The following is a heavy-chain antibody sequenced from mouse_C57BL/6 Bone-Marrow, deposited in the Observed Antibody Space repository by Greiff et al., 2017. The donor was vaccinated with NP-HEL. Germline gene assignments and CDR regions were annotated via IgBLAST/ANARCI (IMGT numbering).Heavy chain of an antibody. CDR2: IDPSDSET. D-gene: IGHD1-1*01. Sequence: QVQLKQPGAELVRPGSSVKLSCKASGYTFTSYWMHWVKQRPIQGLEWIGNIDPSDSETHYNQKFKDKATLTVDKSSSTAYMQLSSLTSEDSAVYYCAGTVVGDFDYWGQGTTLTVSS. V-gene: IGHV1-52*01. CDR1: GYTFTSYW. CDR3: AGTVVGDFDY. J-gene: IGHJ2*01.